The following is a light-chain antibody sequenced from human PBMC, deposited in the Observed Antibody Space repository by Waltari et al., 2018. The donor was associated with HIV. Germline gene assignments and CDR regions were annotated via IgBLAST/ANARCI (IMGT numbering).Light chain of an antibody. V-gene: IGKV1-39*01. Sequence: DIQMTQSPSSLSASVGDRVTITCRASQSISIYLNWYQQKPGKAPKLLLYTTSSLQSGVPSRFSGSGSGTEFTLIISSLQPEDFATYFCQQSNSIPLTFGGGTKVEIK. CDR2: TTS. J-gene: IGKJ4*01. CDR3: QQSNSIPLT. CDR1: QSISIY.